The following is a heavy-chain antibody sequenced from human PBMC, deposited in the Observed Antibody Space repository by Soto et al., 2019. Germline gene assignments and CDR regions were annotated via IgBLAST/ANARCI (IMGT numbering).Heavy chain of an antibody. V-gene: IGHV3-33*01. J-gene: IGHJ4*02. CDR3: ARDSIRVPADFDY. D-gene: IGHD1-20*01. Sequence: VAAIWSDGNNRYNGGAVEGRFTISKDNSKNMLYLQMNDLRVEDTALYYCARDSIRVPADFDYWGQGTLVTVSS. CDR2: IWSDGNNR.